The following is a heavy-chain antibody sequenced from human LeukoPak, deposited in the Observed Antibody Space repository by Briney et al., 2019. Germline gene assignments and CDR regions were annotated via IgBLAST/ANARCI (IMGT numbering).Heavy chain of an antibody. CDR1: GYTFTSYG. V-gene: IGHV1-18*01. CDR3: ARDSVGATSSSYFDY. Sequence: ASVKVSCKASGYTFTSYGISWVRQAPGQGLEWMGWIGAYNGNTNYAQKLQGRVTMTTDTSTSTAYMELRSLRSDDTAVYYCARDSVGATSSSYFDYWAQGTLVTVSS. J-gene: IGHJ4*02. D-gene: IGHD1-26*01. CDR2: IGAYNGNT.